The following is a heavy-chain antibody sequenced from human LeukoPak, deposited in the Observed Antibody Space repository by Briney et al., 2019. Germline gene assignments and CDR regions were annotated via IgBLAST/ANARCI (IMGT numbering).Heavy chain of an antibody. CDR1: GVSISSGGYY. CDR2: IYYSGST. J-gene: IGHJ4*02. V-gene: IGHV4-31*03. Sequence: SETLSLTRTVSGVSISSGGYYWSWIRQHPGKGLEWIGYIYYSGSTYYNPSLKSRVTISVDTSKNQFSLKLSSVTAADTAVYYCAREVGEYYFDYWGQGTLVTVSS. CDR3: AREVGEYYFDY. D-gene: IGHD3-16*01.